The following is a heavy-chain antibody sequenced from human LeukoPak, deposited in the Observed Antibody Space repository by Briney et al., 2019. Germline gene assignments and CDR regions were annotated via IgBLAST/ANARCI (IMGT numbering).Heavy chain of an antibody. CDR1: GFSFSSYN. CDR3: ARGVDSAIDW. J-gene: IGHJ4*02. Sequence: GGSLRLSCAASGFSFSSYNMHWARQAPGKGLEWVANINGDGRDKYYVGSVRGRFTISRDNADNALYLQMNSLRGDDTALYYCARGVDSAIDWWGQGTLVTVSS. CDR2: INGDGRDK. D-gene: IGHD3-9*01. V-gene: IGHV3-7*01.